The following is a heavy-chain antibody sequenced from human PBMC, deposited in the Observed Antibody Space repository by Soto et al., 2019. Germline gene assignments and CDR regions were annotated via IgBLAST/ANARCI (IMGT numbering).Heavy chain of an antibody. D-gene: IGHD2-15*01. Sequence: LXLSCSGFGFSINTYWMNWIRQTPGKGLEWVANINPEGNAKTYVDPVKGRFFVSRDNTRNSLDLQMTSLRVEDSAIYFCAAWDISNIWGQGILVTVSS. J-gene: IGHJ4*02. CDR2: INPEGNAK. CDR3: AAWDISNI. CDR1: GFSINTYW. V-gene: IGHV3-7*01.